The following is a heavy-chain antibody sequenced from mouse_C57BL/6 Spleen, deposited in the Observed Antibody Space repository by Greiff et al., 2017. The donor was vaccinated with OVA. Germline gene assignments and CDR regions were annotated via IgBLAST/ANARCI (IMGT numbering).Heavy chain of an antibody. CDR2: IYPGSGST. V-gene: IGHV1-55*01. CDR3: ARRGKRFAY. J-gene: IGHJ3*01. D-gene: IGHD2-1*01. CDR1: GYTFTSYW. Sequence: QVQLQQPGAELVKPGASVKMSCKASGYTFTSYWITWVKQRPGQGLEWIGDIYPGSGSTNYNEKFKSKATLTVATSSSTAYMQLSSLTSEDSAVYYCARRGKRFAYWGQGTLVTVSA.